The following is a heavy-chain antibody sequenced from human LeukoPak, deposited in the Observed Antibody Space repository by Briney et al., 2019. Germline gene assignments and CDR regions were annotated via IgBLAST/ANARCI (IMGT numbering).Heavy chain of an antibody. CDR1: GYTFTSYD. Sequence: ASVTVSCKASGYTFTSYDINWVRQATGQGLEWMGWMNPNSGNTGYAQKFQGRVTMTRNTSISTAYMELSSLRSEDTAVYYCARAELQRGPRITIFGVVIMDQYYFDYWGQGTLVTVSS. J-gene: IGHJ4*02. CDR2: MNPNSGNT. CDR3: ARAELQRGPRITIFGVVIMDQYYFDY. V-gene: IGHV1-8*01. D-gene: IGHD3-3*01.